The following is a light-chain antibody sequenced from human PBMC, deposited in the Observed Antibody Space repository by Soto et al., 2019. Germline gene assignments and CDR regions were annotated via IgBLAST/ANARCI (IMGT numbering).Light chain of an antibody. CDR3: QNCFTVPYT. V-gene: IGKV1-33*01. Sequence: DIHMTRSPSTLSASVGHIITITCQASQDISNRLNWYHQKPGKAPNLLIYDASNLAAGVPSGFSGSGSGTHFTLTITSLQPEDIATYYCQNCFTVPYTFGQGTKVDIK. CDR1: QDISNR. J-gene: IGKJ2*01. CDR2: DAS.